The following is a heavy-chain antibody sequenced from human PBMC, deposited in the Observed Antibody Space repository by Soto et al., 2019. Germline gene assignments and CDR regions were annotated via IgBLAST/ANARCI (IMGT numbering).Heavy chain of an antibody. CDR2: IYYRGST. V-gene: IGHV4-39*01. Sequence: QLQLQESGPGLVKPSETLSLTCTVSGGSISSSNYYWGWIRQPPGKGLEWIGSIYYRGSTYYNPSLESRVTISVDTSKNQFSLKLTSVTAADTAVYYCARLGATRKLGDFDYWGQGTLVTVSS. D-gene: IGHD1-26*01. CDR3: ARLGATRKLGDFDY. J-gene: IGHJ4*02. CDR1: GGSISSSNYY.